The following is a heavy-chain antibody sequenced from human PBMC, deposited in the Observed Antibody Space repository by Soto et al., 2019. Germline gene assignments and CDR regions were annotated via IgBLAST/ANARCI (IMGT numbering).Heavy chain of an antibody. V-gene: IGHV2-5*01. Sequence: QGTLKESGPTLVKPTQTLTLTCSFSGFSLSTSGVGVGWIRQSPGKALEWLALIYWSGDEHYRPSLKSRLSIIKDTSKNHVVLIMTDMEPVDTATYYCARGLATLPVFAFDIWGQGTMVTVSS. CDR3: ARGLATLPVFAFDI. D-gene: IGHD6-6*01. J-gene: IGHJ3*02. CDR2: IYWSGDE. CDR1: GFSLSTSGVG.